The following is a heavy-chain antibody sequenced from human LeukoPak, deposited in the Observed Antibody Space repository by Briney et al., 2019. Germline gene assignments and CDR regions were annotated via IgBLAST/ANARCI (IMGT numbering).Heavy chain of an antibody. J-gene: IGHJ4*02. V-gene: IGHV4-61*02. CDR2: IYTSGST. CDR1: GGSISSGSYY. D-gene: IGHD2-15*01. CDR3: ARDGYCSGGSCLFDY. Sequence: SETLSLTCTVSGGSISSGSYYWSWIRQPAGKGLEWIGRIYTSGSTNYNPSLNSRVTISVDTSKNQFSLKLSSVTAADTAVYYCARDGYCSGGSCLFDYWGQGTLVTVSS.